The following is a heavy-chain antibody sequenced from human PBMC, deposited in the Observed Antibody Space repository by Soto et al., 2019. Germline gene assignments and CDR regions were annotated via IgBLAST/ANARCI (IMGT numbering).Heavy chain of an antibody. CDR2: VYSDGQT. D-gene: IGHD6-25*01. CDR3: AREVRGDFSGIFDY. CDR1: SDCMWIFS. Sequence: SDSMSLACTVCSDCMWIFSGSGIMQDAGKGLEWIGRVYSDGQTKYGPSLRSRLSISVDTSKNQVSLRLASVTAADTAVYFCAREVRGDFSGIFDYWGRGTLVTVSS. J-gene: IGHJ4*02. V-gene: IGHV4-4*07.